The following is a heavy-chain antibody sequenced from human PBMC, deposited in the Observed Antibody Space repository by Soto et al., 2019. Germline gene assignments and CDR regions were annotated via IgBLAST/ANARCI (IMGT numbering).Heavy chain of an antibody. V-gene: IGHV3-23*01. CDR2: ISGSGGST. CDR3: AKGSEEWNKARGFDY. Sequence: EVQLLESGGGLVQPGGSLRLSCAASGFTFSSYAMSWVRQAPGKGLEWVSAISGSGGSTYYADSVKGRFTISRDNSKNTLYLQMNSMRAEDTAVYYCAKGSEEWNKARGFDYWGQGTLVTVSS. D-gene: IGHD3-3*01. J-gene: IGHJ4*02. CDR1: GFTFSSYA.